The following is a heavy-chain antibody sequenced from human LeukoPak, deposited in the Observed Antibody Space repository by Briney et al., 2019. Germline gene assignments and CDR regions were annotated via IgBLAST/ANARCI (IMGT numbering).Heavy chain of an antibody. CDR2: IHHSGSGT. J-gene: IGHJ4*02. CDR1: GGSISSEY. Sequence: SETLSLTCTVSGGSISSEYWSWMRQPPGKGLEWIGYIHHSGSGTNYNPSLRSRVTISVDTSKRQISLKLSSVTAADTALYYCAIVRGASSAVFASWGQGILVTVSS. D-gene: IGHD3-22*01. CDR3: AIVRGASSAVFAS. V-gene: IGHV4-59*08.